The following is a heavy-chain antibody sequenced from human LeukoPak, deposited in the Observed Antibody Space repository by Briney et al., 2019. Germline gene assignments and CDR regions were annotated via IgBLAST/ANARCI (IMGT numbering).Heavy chain of an antibody. CDR3: AKSEVYYFGTSGGFDY. CDR1: GFTFGTLG. Sequence: PGGSRRLSCAASGFTFGTLGMHWVRQAPGKGLEWVAFISYDGSSEYDADSVKGRFTISRDNSENTVYLQMNSLRAEDTAVYYCAKSEVYYFGTSGGFDYWGQGTLVTVSS. J-gene: IGHJ4*02. D-gene: IGHD3-22*01. V-gene: IGHV3-30*18. CDR2: ISYDGSSE.